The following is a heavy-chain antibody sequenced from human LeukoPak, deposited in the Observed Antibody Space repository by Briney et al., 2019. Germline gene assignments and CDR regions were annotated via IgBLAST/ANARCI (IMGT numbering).Heavy chain of an antibody. J-gene: IGHJ6*02. CDR2: ISYDGSNK. V-gene: IGHV3-30*18. CDR3: AKDRAVKDYYYYGMDV. CDR1: GFTFSSYG. D-gene: IGHD3-10*01. Sequence: VGSLRLSCAASGFTFSSYGMHWVRQAPGKGLEWVAVISYDGSNKYYADSVKGRFTISRDNSKNTLYLQMNSLRDEDTAVYYCAKDRAVKDYYYYGMDVWGRGTTVTVSS.